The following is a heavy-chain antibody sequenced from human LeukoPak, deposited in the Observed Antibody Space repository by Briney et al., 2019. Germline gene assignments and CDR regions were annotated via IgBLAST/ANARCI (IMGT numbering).Heavy chain of an antibody. CDR1: GGSFSGYY. CDR2: INHSGST. Sequence: SETLSLTCAVYGGSFSGYYWSWIRQPPGKGLEWIGEINHSGSTNYNPSLKSRVTISVDTSKNQFSLKLSSVTAADTAVYYCAIEVGATGRFFDYWGQGTLVTVSS. CDR3: AIEVGATGRFFDY. D-gene: IGHD1-26*01. V-gene: IGHV4-34*01. J-gene: IGHJ4*02.